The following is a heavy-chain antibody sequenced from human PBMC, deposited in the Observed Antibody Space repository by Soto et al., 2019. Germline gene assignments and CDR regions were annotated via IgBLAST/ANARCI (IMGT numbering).Heavy chain of an antibody. J-gene: IGHJ3*02. Sequence: SVKDSCKASGGTFSSYDISWVRQAPGQGLEWMGGIIPIFGTANYAQKFQGRVTITADKSTSTAYMELSSLRSEDTAVYYCARGGGTTGDAFDIWGQGTMVTVSS. CDR1: GGTFSSYD. V-gene: IGHV1-69*06. D-gene: IGHD1-26*01. CDR2: IIPIFGTA. CDR3: ARGGGTTGDAFDI.